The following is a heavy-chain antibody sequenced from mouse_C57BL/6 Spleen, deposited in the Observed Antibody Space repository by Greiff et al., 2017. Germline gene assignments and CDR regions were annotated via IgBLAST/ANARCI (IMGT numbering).Heavy chain of an antibody. V-gene: IGHV1-61*01. D-gene: IGHD2-2*01. Sequence: QVQLQQPGAELVRPGSSVKLSCKASGYTFTSYWMDWVKQRPGQGLEWIGNIYPSDSETHYNQKFKDKATLTVDKSASTAYMQLSGLTSEDSAVYDCARGGWLRAMDYWGQGTSVTVSS. CDR1: GYTFTSYW. CDR3: ARGGWLRAMDY. CDR2: IYPSDSET. J-gene: IGHJ4*01.